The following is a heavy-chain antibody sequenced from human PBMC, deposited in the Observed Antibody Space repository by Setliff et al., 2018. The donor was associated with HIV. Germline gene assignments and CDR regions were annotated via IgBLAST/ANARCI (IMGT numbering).Heavy chain of an antibody. Sequence: SETLSLTCAVYGGSFNDYYWSWIRQPPGKGLEWIGEIIHSGSINYNPSLKSRVTISVDTYNNQFSLNMNSVNAADTAIYYCARAIVGTIDAFDIWGQGTMVTVSS. V-gene: IGHV4-34*12. CDR1: GGSFNDYY. CDR3: ARAIVGTIDAFDI. CDR2: IIHSGSI. D-gene: IGHD1-26*01. J-gene: IGHJ3*02.